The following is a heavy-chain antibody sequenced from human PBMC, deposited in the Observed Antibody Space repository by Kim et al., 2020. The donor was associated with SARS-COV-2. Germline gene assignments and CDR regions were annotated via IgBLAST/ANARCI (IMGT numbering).Heavy chain of an antibody. Sequence: ETLSLTCAVYGGSFSGYYWSWIRQPPGKGLEWIGEINHSGSTNYNPSLKSRVTISVDTSKNQFSLKLSSVTAADTAVYYCARGRGAVLLWFGEFNNWFDPWGQGTLVTVSS. V-gene: IGHV4-34*01. J-gene: IGHJ5*02. CDR2: INHSGST. CDR3: ARGRGAVLLWFGEFNNWFDP. D-gene: IGHD3-10*01. CDR1: GGSFSGYY.